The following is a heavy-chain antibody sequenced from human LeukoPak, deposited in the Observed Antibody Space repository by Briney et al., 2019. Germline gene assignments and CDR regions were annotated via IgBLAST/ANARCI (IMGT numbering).Heavy chain of an antibody. CDR2: IKQDGSEK. D-gene: IGHD6-13*01. CDR1: GFTFSSYW. J-gene: IGHJ4*02. CDR3: ARGRGGIAAARRYFDY. Sequence: GGSLGLSCAASGFTFSSYWMSWVRQAPGKGLEWVANIKQDGSEKYYVDSVKGRFTISRDNSKNTLYLQMNSLRAEDTAVYYCARGRGGIAAARRYFDYWGQGTLVTVSS. V-gene: IGHV3-7*01.